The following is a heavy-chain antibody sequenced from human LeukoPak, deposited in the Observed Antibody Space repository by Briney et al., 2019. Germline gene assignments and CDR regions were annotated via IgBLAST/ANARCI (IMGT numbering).Heavy chain of an antibody. CDR1: GYTFTGYY. CDR2: INPNSGGT. CDR3: AREINGDIVVVVDATGPLQWFDP. D-gene: IGHD2-15*01. J-gene: IGHJ5*02. V-gene: IGHV1-2*02. Sequence: ASVKVSCKASGYTFTGYYMHWVRQAPGQGLEWMGWINPNSGGTNYAQKFQGRVTMTRDTSISTAYMELSRLRSDDTAVYYCAREINGDIVVVVDATGPLQWFDPWGQGTLVTVSS.